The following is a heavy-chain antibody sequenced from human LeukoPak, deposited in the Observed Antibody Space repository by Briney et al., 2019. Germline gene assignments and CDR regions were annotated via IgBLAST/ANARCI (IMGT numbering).Heavy chain of an antibody. CDR3: AKDFGDY. Sequence: GGSLRLSCVASGFTFSNHRMSWVRQAPGKGLEWVADIKQDGSEQNYVDSVRGRFTISRDNGKNSLYLQMNSLRAEDTALYYCAKDFGDYWGQGTLVTVSS. D-gene: IGHD3-10*01. CDR1: GFTFSNHR. CDR2: IKQDGSEQ. V-gene: IGHV3-7*03. J-gene: IGHJ4*02.